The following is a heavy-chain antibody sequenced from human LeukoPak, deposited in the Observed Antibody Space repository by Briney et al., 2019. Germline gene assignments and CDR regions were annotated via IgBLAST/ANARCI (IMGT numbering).Heavy chain of an antibody. CDR3: AREGRKSGGSCYVFDY. J-gene: IGHJ4*02. CDR1: GYTFTSYY. Sequence: ASVKVSCKASGYTFTSYYMHWVRQAPGQGLEWMGIINPSGGSTSYAQKFQGRVTMTRDTSTSTVYMEPSSLRSEDTAVYYCAREGRKSGGSCYVFDYWGQGTLVTVSS. D-gene: IGHD2-15*01. V-gene: IGHV1-46*01. CDR2: INPSGGST.